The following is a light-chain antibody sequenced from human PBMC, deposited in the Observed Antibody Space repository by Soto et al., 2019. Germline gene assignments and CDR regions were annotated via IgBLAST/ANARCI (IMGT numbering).Light chain of an antibody. J-gene: IGKJ1*01. CDR1: QSVSSN. V-gene: IGKV3-15*01. CDR3: QHYNNWPPWT. CDR2: GAS. Sequence: EIVMTQSPATLSVSPGERATLSCRASQSVSSNFAWYQQKPGQAPRLLIYGASTRATGIPARFSGSGSGTVFTLTISNLQSEDFAVYYCQHYNNWPPWTFGQGTKVEIK.